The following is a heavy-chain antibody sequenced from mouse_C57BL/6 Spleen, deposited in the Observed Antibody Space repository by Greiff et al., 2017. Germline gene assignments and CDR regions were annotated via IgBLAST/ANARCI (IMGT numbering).Heavy chain of an antibody. CDR3: ARYDYSNYEAWFAY. CDR2: IGPGSGST. Sequence: VQLQQSGAELVKPGASVKISCKASGYTFTDYYINWVKQRPGQGLEWIGKIGPGSGSTYYNEKFKGEATLTADKSSSTAYMQLSSLTSEDSAVYFCARYDYSNYEAWFAYWGQGTLVTVSA. D-gene: IGHD2-5*01. J-gene: IGHJ3*01. V-gene: IGHV1-77*01. CDR1: GYTFTDYY.